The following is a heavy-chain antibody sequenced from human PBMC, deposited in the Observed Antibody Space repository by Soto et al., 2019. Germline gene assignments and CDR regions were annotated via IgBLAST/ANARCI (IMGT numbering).Heavy chain of an antibody. D-gene: IGHD5-12*01. Sequence: QVQLVQSGAEVKKPGASVKVSCKASGYTFTGNYMHWVRQAPGQGLGWMGWTNPTGGAPNYAQKFQGWVTMTRDTSISTAYMELSRLRSDDTAVYYCARGRGGRVATIFYFWGQGTLVTVSS. J-gene: IGHJ4*02. CDR1: GYTFTGNY. CDR3: ARGRGGRVATIFYF. V-gene: IGHV1-2*04. CDR2: TNPTGGAP.